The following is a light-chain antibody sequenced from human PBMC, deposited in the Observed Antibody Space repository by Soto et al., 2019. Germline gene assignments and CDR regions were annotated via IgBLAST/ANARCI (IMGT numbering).Light chain of an antibody. CDR1: QSVSSN. Sequence: EIVMTQSPGTLSVSPGERATLSCRASQSVSSNLAWYQQKPGQAPRHLIYGASTRATGIPARFSGSGSGTEFTLTISSLQSEDFAVYYCQHYNNWPTFGQGTKLEIK. V-gene: IGKV3D-15*01. CDR2: GAS. J-gene: IGKJ2*01. CDR3: QHYNNWPT.